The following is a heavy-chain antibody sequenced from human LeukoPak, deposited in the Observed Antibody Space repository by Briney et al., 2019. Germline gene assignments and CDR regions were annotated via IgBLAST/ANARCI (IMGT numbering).Heavy chain of an antibody. D-gene: IGHD2-21*01. V-gene: IGHV4-39*07. CDR3: AREMMKTPLIDPLDF. CDR1: GGSISSSSYY. J-gene: IGHJ3*01. CDR2: IYYSGST. Sequence: PSETLSLTCTVSGGSISSSSYYWGWIRQPPGKGLEWIGSIYYSGSTYYNPSLKSRVTISVDTSKNQFSLKLSSVTAADTAVYYCAREMMKTPLIDPLDFWGQGTTVTVSS.